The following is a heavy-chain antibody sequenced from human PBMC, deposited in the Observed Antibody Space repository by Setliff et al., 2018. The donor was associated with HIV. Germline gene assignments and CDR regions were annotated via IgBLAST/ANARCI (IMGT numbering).Heavy chain of an antibody. V-gene: IGHV4-61*02. Sequence: SDTLSLTCTVSGGSIGTGVYYWSWIRQPADKALEWIGRISASGSTNYNPSLESRVTLSIDTSNNQFSLKLTSVTAADTAVYYCARVYSRSWFFFDHWGQGILVTVSS. CDR1: GGSIGTGVYY. CDR3: ARVYSRSWFFFDH. CDR2: ISASGST. D-gene: IGHD6-13*01. J-gene: IGHJ4*02.